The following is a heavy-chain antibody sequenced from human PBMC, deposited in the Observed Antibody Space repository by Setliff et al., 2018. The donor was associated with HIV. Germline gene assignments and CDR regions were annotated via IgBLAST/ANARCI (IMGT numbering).Heavy chain of an antibody. CDR1: GDSINSGTYY. J-gene: IGHJ6*01. V-gene: IGHV4-61*02. D-gene: IGHD3-10*01. CDR3: ARDNSYYYGSGSHYWYGMDV. CDR2: LHTSGDT. Sequence: LSLTCTVSGDSINSGTYYWSWIRQPAGKGLEWIGRLHTSGDTNYNPSLKSRVTMSIDTSKNQFSLKLSSVTAADTAVYYCARDNSYYYGSGSHYWYGMDVWGQGTTVTVSS.